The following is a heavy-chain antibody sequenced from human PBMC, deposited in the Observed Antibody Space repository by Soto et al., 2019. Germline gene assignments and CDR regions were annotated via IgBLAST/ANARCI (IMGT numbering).Heavy chain of an antibody. J-gene: IGHJ4*02. CDR1: NYSISSGYY. V-gene: IGHV4-38-2*02. CDR3: ARVAFGPIDY. CDR2: MYHSGTT. D-gene: IGHD3-16*01. Sequence: SETLSLTCTVSNYSISSGYYWGWIRQSPGEGLEWIVSMYHSGTTYYNPSLKSRVTISIDTSKNQFSLKLTSVTSADTAVYFCARVAFGPIDYWGQGTLVTVS.